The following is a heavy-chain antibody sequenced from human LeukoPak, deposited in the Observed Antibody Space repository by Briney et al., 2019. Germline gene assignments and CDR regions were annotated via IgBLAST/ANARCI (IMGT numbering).Heavy chain of an antibody. CDR2: VYYTGST. CDR3: ARSGDEYDSTGFDH. V-gene: IGHV4-59*08. J-gene: IGHJ4*02. Sequence: SETLSLTCSISGGSFSTYYWTWVRQPPGKSLEWIGCVYYTGSTVYNPFLRSRLALSIDTSNNQFSLKLNSVTAADTAVYFCARSGDEYDSTGFDHWGQGILVTVSS. D-gene: IGHD2/OR15-2a*01. CDR1: GGSFSTYY.